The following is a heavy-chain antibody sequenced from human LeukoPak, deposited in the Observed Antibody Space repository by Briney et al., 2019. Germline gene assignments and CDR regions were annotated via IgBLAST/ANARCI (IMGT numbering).Heavy chain of an antibody. CDR2: INPNSGGT. D-gene: IGHD2-2*02. CDR3: ARDLGYCSNTSCYTWFDP. Sequence: ASVKVSCKASGYTFTGYYMHWVRQAPGQGLEWMGWINPNSGGTNYAQKFQGRVTMTRDTSISTAYMELSRLRSDDTAVYYCARDLGYCSNTSCYTWFDPWGQGTLVTVFS. V-gene: IGHV1-2*02. J-gene: IGHJ5*02. CDR1: GYTFTGYY.